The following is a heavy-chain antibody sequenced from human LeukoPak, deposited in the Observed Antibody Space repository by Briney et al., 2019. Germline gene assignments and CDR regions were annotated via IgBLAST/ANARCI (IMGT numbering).Heavy chain of an antibody. D-gene: IGHD1-26*01. CDR3: AKGVVGATLDAFDI. J-gene: IGHJ3*02. CDR2: ISGSDGST. Sequence: GGSLRLSCAASGFTFSTYAMSWVRQAPGKGLEWVSGISGSDGSTYYADSVKGRFTISRDNSKNTLYLQMNSLRAEDTAVYYCAKGVVGATLDAFDIWGQGTMVTVSS. CDR1: GFTFSTYA. V-gene: IGHV3-23*01.